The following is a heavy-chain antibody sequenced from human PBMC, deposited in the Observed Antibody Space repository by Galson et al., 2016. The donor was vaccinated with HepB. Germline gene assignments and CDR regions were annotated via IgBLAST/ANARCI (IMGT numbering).Heavy chain of an antibody. Sequence: PALVKPTQTLTLTCIFSGFSVSTGGVGVGWIRQSPGKALEWLALIYWDDDKRYSPSLKSRLTITKDTSKNQVNLTLTDMDPVDTATYYCSHGGYPIFGVVIESASYAFGVWVQGTLVIVSS. D-gene: IGHD3-3*01. CDR3: SHGGYPIFGVVIESASYAFGV. J-gene: IGHJ3*01. CDR1: GFSVSTGGVG. CDR2: IYWDDDK. V-gene: IGHV2-5*02.